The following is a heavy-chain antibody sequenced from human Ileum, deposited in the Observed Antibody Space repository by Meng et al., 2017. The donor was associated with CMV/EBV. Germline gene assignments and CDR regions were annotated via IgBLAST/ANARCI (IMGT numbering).Heavy chain of an antibody. J-gene: IGHJ5*02. D-gene: IGHD5-24*01. CDR3: SRGADAYKSGRS. Sequence: LQSVGAGRLIPSEALSLAVGVMGGSFSNYYWSWIRQSPGKGLEWIGEIHPSGSTYYNPSLNSRVTMSVDTSKNQFSLNLRYVTAADTAVYYCSRGADAYKSGRSWGQGTLVTVSS. V-gene: IGHV4-34*01. CDR2: IHPSGST. CDR1: GGSFSNYY.